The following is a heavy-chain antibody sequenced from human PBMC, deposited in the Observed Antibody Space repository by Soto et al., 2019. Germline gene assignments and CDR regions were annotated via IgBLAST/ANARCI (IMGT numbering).Heavy chain of an antibody. CDR2: TNPDNGNT. CDR1: GSTFTSNT. Sequence: QVQLVQSGAEVKKPGASVKISSKVSGSTFTSNTRNWVRQAPGQRLEWMGWTNPDNGNTKSSQKFQARVIITRDTSASTAYMDLSSLRSEDTAVYYCARGIATGQLDPWGQGTLVTVSS. CDR3: ARGIATGQLDP. J-gene: IGHJ5*02. D-gene: IGHD2-15*01. V-gene: IGHV1-3*01.